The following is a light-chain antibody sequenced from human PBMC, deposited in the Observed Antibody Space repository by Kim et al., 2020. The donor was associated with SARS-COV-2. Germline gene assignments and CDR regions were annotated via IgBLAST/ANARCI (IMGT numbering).Light chain of an antibody. CDR3: SSYTTSSTLV. J-gene: IGLJ3*02. CDR2: DVT. Sequence: GQSFTVSCTGSRDDMGGYDFVSWYQQIPGKVPKVIIFDVTKRPSDVSDRFSASKSGDTASLTISGLQPEDEADYYCSSYTTSSTLVFGGGTKVTVL. CDR1: RDDMGGYDF. V-gene: IGLV2-14*04.